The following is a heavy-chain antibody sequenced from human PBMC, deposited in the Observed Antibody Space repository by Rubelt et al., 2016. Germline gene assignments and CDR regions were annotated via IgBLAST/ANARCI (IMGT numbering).Heavy chain of an antibody. Sequence: QVQLQERGAGLLKPSETLSLTCAVYGGSFSGFYWGWIRQSPGRGLEWIGEVNDGGNVNYNPSLKSRLAISLDTSQKQFSLKLTSVTAAYTAVYYCVREFDGSSGEDYWGQGTLVTVSS. CDR3: VREFDGSSGEDY. CDR2: VNDGGNV. V-gene: IGHV4-34*02. D-gene: IGHD3-16*01. CDR1: GGSFSGFY. J-gene: IGHJ4*02.